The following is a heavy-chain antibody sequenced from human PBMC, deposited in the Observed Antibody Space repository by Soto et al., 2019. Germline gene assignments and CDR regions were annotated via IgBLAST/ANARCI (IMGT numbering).Heavy chain of an antibody. CDR2: TRNKGNSYTT. CDR1: GFSFSDNY. Sequence: EVQLVESGGGLVQPGGSLRLSCVVSGFSFSDNYMNWVRQAPGKGREWVGRTRNKGNSYTTEYAASVKDRFTISRDYSTNSLYQQMNTLKTEDTSVYYCASEGAGPGPDFEYWGQGTLVTVSS. D-gene: IGHD6-19*01. V-gene: IGHV3-72*01. CDR3: ASEGAGPGPDFEY. J-gene: IGHJ4*02.